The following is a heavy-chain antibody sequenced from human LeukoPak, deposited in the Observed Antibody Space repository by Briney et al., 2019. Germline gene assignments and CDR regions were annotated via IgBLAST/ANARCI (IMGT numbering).Heavy chain of an antibody. Sequence: SETLSLTCTVSGGSISSGSYYWSWIRQPAGKGLEWIGRIYTSGSTNYNPSLKSRVIISVDTSKNQFSLKLSSVTAADTAVYYCARVVRYCSSTSCSPPVYWGQGTLVTVSS. CDR2: IYTSGST. CDR1: GGSISSGSYY. J-gene: IGHJ4*02. D-gene: IGHD2-2*01. V-gene: IGHV4-61*02. CDR3: ARVVRYCSSTSCSPPVY.